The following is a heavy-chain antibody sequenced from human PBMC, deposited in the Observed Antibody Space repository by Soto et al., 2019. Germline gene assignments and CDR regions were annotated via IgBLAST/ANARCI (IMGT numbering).Heavy chain of an antibody. CDR2: LYHSGSP. Sequence: PSETVSLTCTVSGFSISSNHYWAWVREPPGEGLEWIGSLYHSGSPFYNPSLKSRVTISMDTSKSQFSLRLTSVTAADTAVYYCASGRVGSVTLNYYSYYYALEVWGQGTTVTVSS. CDR3: ASGRVGSVTLNYYSYYYALEV. J-gene: IGHJ6*02. D-gene: IGHD2-15*01. CDR1: GFSISSNHY. V-gene: IGHV4-38-2*02.